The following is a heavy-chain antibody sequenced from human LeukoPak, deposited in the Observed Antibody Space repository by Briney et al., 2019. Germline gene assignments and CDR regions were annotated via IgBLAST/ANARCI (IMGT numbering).Heavy chain of an antibody. Sequence: TGGSLRLSCAASGFIFSSYAMSWVRQAPGKGLEWVSAISPSSDSTSYADSVKGRFIIFRDNSKNTVYMQMNSLRAEDTAVYYCAKYGNSGWNDAFDIWGQGTMVTVSS. CDR1: GFIFSSYA. CDR3: AKYGNSGWNDAFDI. V-gene: IGHV3-23*01. J-gene: IGHJ3*02. CDR2: ISPSSDST. D-gene: IGHD6-19*01.